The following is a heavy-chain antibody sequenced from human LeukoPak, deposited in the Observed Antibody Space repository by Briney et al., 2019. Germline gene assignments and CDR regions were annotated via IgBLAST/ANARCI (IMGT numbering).Heavy chain of an antibody. CDR2: IYYSRST. D-gene: IGHD2-8*01. CDR1: GGSISSYY. V-gene: IGHV4-59*01. Sequence: PSETLSLTCTVSGGSISSYYWSWIRQPPGKGLEWIGYIYYSRSTNYNPSLKGRVTISVDTPENQFSLKLSSVTAADTAVYYCARYSCPNGVCYYFDYWGQGTLVTVSS. J-gene: IGHJ4*02. CDR3: ARYSCPNGVCYYFDY.